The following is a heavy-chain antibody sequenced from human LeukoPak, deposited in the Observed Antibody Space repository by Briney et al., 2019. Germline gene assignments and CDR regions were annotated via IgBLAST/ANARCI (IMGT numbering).Heavy chain of an antibody. CDR3: QTGGHHDFWSGYSDGEFDY. CDR1: GFTFSSYS. J-gene: IGHJ4*02. Sequence: PGVSLRLSCAASGFTFSSYSMHWVRQAPGKGLEWVAVISHDSSNKFYTGSVRGRFSISRDNSKNTLYLQMSSLKVEDTAVYYCQTGGHHDFWSGYSDGEFDYWGQGTLVTVSS. V-gene: IGHV3-30-3*01. D-gene: IGHD3-3*01. CDR2: ISHDSSNK.